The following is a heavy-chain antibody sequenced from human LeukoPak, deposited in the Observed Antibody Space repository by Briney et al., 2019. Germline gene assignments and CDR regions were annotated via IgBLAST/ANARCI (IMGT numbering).Heavy chain of an antibody. D-gene: IGHD2-2*01. CDR2: ISSSSSYI. V-gene: IGHV3-21*01. CDR3: ARDAAAMARRIDY. J-gene: IGHJ4*02. Sequence: PGGSLRLSCAASGFTFSSYSMNWVRQAPGKGLEWVSSISSSSSYIYYADSVKGRFTISGDNAKNSLYLQMNSLRAEDTAVYYCARDAAAMARRIDYWGQGTLVTVSS. CDR1: GFTFSSYS.